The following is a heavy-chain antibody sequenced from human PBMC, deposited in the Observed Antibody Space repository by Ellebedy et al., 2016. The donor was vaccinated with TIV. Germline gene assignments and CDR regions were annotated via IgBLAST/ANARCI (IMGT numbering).Heavy chain of an antibody. J-gene: IGHJ4*02. CDR2: IYPGDSDT. D-gene: IGHD2-15*01. CDR3: ARVGEVAATPCSY. V-gene: IGHV5-51*01. Sequence: KVSCKGSGYSFTSYWIGWVLQVPGKGLEWMGIIYPGDSDTRYSPSFQGQVTISADKSISTAYLQWSSLKASDTAMYYCARVGEVAATPCSYWGQGTLVTVSS. CDR1: GYSFTSYW.